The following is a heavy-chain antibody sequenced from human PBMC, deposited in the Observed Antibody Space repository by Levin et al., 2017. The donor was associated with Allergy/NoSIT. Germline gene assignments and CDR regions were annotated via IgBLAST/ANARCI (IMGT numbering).Heavy chain of an antibody. CDR2: IYDSGST. J-gene: IGHJ2*01. V-gene: IGHV4-59*01. CDR3: ARGIRYYYDGSAHRGWYFDL. D-gene: IGHD3-22*01. CDR1: GGYISSYF. Sequence: SETLSLTCTVSGGYISSYFWSWIRQPPGKGLEWMGYIYDSGSTNYNPSLKSRVIMSVDTSKNQFSLKLSSVTAADTAVYYCARGIRYYYDGSAHRGWYFDLWGRGTLVTVSS.